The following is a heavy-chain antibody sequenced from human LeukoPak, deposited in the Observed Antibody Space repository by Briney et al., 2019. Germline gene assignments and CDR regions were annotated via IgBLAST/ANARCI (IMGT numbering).Heavy chain of an antibody. CDR1: AYSFIVYY. CDR3: ARVVVPSANPYFDY. V-gene: IGHV1-2*02. CDR2: INPRGGGT. D-gene: IGHD2-2*01. J-gene: IGHJ4*02. Sequence: GASVKVSRKASAYSFIVYYIHWVRLAPGQGLEWMGWINPRGGGTNYARQFKGRVTMARDTYISTTYMELSKLRSDDTAVYYCARVVVPSANPYFDYWGQGTLVTVSS.